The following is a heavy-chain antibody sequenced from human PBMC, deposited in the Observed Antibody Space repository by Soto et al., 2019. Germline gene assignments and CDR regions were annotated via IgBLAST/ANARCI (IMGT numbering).Heavy chain of an antibody. V-gene: IGHV4-61*01. CDR3: ARDHPHSYGVYYFDY. Sequence: PSETLSLSYTVSGGSISSSSYYWNWIRQSPGKGLEWIGYIYSSGSTHYNPSLQNRVTISIDTSKNQVSLKVNSVTAADTAVYYCARDHPHSYGVYYFDYWGQGTPVTVSS. CDR1: GGSISSSSYY. D-gene: IGHD5-18*01. J-gene: IGHJ4*02. CDR2: IYSSGST.